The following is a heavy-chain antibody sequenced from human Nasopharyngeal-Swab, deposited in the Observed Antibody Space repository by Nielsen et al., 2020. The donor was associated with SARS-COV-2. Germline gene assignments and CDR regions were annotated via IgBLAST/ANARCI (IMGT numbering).Heavy chain of an antibody. CDR2: INHSGST. D-gene: IGHD3-10*01. J-gene: IGHJ6*02. Sequence: RQAPGKGLEWIGEINHSGSTNYNPPPKSRVTISVDTSKNQFSLKLCSVTAADTAVYYCASSPLWFGEPEHGMDVWGQGTTVTVSS. V-gene: IGHV4-34*01. CDR3: ASSPLWFGEPEHGMDV.